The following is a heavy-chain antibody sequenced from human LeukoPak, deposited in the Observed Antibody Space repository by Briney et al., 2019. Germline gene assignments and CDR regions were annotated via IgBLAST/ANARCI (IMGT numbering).Heavy chain of an antibody. CDR2: INPNSGGT. CDR1: GGTFSSYA. V-gene: IGHV1-2*06. Sequence: ASVKVSCKASGGTFSSYAISWVRQAPGQGLEWMGRINPNSGGTNYAQKFQGRVTMTRDTSISTAYMELSRLRSDDTAVYYCARGPYDSSGWDYIDYWGQGTLVTVSS. J-gene: IGHJ4*02. D-gene: IGHD3-22*01. CDR3: ARGPYDSSGWDYIDY.